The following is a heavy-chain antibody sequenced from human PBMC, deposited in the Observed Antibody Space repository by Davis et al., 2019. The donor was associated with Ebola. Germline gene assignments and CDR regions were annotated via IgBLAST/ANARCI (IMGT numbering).Heavy chain of an antibody. CDR2: IYYIGST. Sequence: PSESLSLSCTVSGGSISSDAYYCTWTRHTSGKGLEWTGYIYYIGSTFYNPSLKSRATISVDTSKNQFSLKLRSVTAADTAVYYCARGNSSNWFGRDFDDGGQGILVSVSS. D-gene: IGHD6-13*01. J-gene: IGHJ4*02. V-gene: IGHV4-30-4*01. CDR3: ARGNSSNWFGRDFDD. CDR1: GGSISSDAYY.